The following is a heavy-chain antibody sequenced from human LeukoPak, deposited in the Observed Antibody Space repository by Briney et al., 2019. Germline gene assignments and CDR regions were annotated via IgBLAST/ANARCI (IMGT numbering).Heavy chain of an antibody. D-gene: IGHD3-3*01. V-gene: IGHV3-15*01. CDR1: GFTSGFTFSAAC. CDR3: TTDSLMDYDFWSGYYQWSHYYYYYMDV. CDR2: VKSKPDGGTT. J-gene: IGHJ6*03. Sequence: GGSLRLSCAASGFTSGFTFSAACMRWIRQAPGKGLDWVGRVKSKPDGGTTGYAEPVKGRFTITRDDSKNTLYLQMNSLKTEDTAVYYCTTDSLMDYDFWSGYYQWSHYYYYYMDVWGKGTTVTVSS.